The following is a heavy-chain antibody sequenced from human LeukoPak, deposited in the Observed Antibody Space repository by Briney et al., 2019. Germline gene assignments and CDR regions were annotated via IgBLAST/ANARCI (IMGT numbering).Heavy chain of an antibody. V-gene: IGHV3-23*01. CDR1: GFTFSSYA. J-gene: IGHJ4*02. Sequence: GGSLRLSCVASGFTFSSYAMSWVRQAPGKGPEWVSAISGSGGSTYYADSVKGRFTISRDNSKNTLYLQMNSLRAEDTAVYYCAKDPIVVVVAAADGDYWGQGTLVTVSS. D-gene: IGHD2-15*01. CDR2: ISGSGGST. CDR3: AKDPIVVVVAAADGDY.